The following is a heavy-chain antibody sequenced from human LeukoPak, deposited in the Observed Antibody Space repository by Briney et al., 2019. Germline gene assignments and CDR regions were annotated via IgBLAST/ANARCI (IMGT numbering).Heavy chain of an antibody. CDR2: INPNSGGT. D-gene: IGHD2-21*02. CDR3: ARGVVTAMNYYYYMDV. V-gene: IGHV1-2*02. CDR1: GYTFTGYY. Sequence: GASVKVSCKASGYTFTGYYMHWVRQAPGQGLEWMGWINPNSGGTNYAQKFQGRVTMTRDTSISTAYMELRSLRSDDTAVYYCARGVVTAMNYYYYMDVWGKGTTVTVSS. J-gene: IGHJ6*03.